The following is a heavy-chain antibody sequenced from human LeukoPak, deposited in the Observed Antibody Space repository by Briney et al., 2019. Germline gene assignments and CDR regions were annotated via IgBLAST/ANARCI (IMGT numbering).Heavy chain of an antibody. D-gene: IGHD1-26*01. CDR1: GFAFSNSA. CDR3: AKGRGARYYNRMDV. J-gene: IGHJ6*03. Sequence: GGSLRLSCTGSGFAFSNSAISWVRKAPGKRLEWVSTVSGSGGSTYYADSVRGRFTISRDNSNNTAHLQMSGLRVDDTAIYYCAKGRGARYYNRMDVWGKGTTVTVSS. V-gene: IGHV3-23*01. CDR2: VSGSGGST.